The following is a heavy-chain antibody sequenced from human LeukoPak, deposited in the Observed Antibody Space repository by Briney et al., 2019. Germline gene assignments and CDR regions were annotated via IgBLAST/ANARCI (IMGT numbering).Heavy chain of an antibody. J-gene: IGHJ6*02. CDR1: GFTFSGSA. CDR3: TRRPVVPAAIAPFPYGMDV. Sequence: GGSLKLSCAASGFTFSGSAMHWVRQASGKGLEWVGRIRSKANSYATAYAASVKGRFTISRDDSKNAAYLQMNSLKTEDTAVYYCTRRPVVPAAIAPFPYGMDVWGQGTTVTVSS. V-gene: IGHV3-73*01. CDR2: IRSKANSYAT. D-gene: IGHD2-2*02.